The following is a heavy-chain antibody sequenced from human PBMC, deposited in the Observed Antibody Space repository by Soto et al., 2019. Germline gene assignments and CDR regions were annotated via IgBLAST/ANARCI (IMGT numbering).Heavy chain of an antibody. Sequence: SVKVSCKASGYSFTSYAIYWVRQAPGQRLEWMGWINAGNGNTKYSQKLQGRVTFTGDTSASTAHMELSSLRSEDTAVYFCARGVENIVVVLDVFGYYGMDVWGQGTTVTVSS. D-gene: IGHD2-2*01. CDR3: ARGVENIVVVLDVFGYYGMDV. V-gene: IGHV1-3*01. CDR2: INAGNGNT. J-gene: IGHJ6*02. CDR1: GYSFTSYA.